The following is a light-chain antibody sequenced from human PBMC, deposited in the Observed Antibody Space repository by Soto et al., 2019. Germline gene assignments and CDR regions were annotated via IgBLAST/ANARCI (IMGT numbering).Light chain of an antibody. V-gene: IGKV3D-15*01. Sequence: EILMTQSPATLSVSPGERATLSCRASQSVSSNLAWYQQKVGQAPRLLIYGASIRATGIPARFSGSGSGTAFTLTISSLQSEDFAVYFCQQYNNWPPLTFGGGTKVENK. CDR3: QQYNNWPPLT. CDR1: QSVSSN. J-gene: IGKJ4*01. CDR2: GAS.